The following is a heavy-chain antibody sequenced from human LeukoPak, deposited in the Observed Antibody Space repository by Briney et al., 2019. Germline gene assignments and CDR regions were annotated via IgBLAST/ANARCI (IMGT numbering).Heavy chain of an antibody. CDR2: ISGSGGST. CDR3: ATARRRGYCSSTSCPYYFDY. V-gene: IGHV3-23*01. CDR1: GCTFSSYA. D-gene: IGHD2-2*01. Sequence: GGSLRLSCAASGCTFSSYAMSWVRQAPGKGLEWVSAISGSGGSTYYADSVKGRFTISRDNSKNTLYLQMNSLRAEDTAVYYCATARRRGYCSSTSCPYYFDYWGQGTLVTLSS. J-gene: IGHJ4*02.